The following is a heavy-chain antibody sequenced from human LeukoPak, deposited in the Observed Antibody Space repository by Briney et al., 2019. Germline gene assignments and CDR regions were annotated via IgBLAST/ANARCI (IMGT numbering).Heavy chain of an antibody. V-gene: IGHV1-2*06. D-gene: IGHD3-10*01. J-gene: IGHJ4*02. CDR3: AGPSGSYAN. CDR2: INPNSGGT. CDR1: GYTLTAYY. Sequence: ASVKVSCKASGYTLTAYYIYWVRQAPGQGLEWMGRINPNSGGTDYAQNFQGRVTMTRDTSISTAYMELSSLRSEDTAVYYCAGPSGSYANWGQGTLVTVSS.